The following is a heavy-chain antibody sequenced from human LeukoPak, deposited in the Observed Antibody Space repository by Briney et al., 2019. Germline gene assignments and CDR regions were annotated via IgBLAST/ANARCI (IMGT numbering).Heavy chain of an antibody. CDR2: MNPNSGNT. D-gene: IGHD4-17*01. J-gene: IGHJ5*02. Sequence: ASVKVSCKASGYTFTSYDINWVRQANGQGLEWMGWMNPNSGNTGYAQKFQGRVTMTRNTSISTAYMELSSLRSDDTAVYYCARSPDYGENWFDPWGQGTLVTVSS. V-gene: IGHV1-8*01. CDR1: GYTFTSYD. CDR3: ARSPDYGENWFDP.